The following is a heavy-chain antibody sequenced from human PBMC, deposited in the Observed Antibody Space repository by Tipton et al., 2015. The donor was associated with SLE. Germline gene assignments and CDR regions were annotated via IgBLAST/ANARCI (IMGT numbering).Heavy chain of an antibody. D-gene: IGHD2-8*01. CDR3: ARCPNCTNGDYATSDL. V-gene: IGHV3-64*02. Sequence: LRLSCAASGFTFSSYAMHWVRQAPGKGLEYVSAISSNGGSTYYADSVKGRFTISRDNSKNTLYLQMGSLRAEDMAVYHCARCPNCTNGDYATSDLWGRGTLVTVSS. CDR2: ISSNGGST. J-gene: IGHJ2*01. CDR1: GFTFSSYA.